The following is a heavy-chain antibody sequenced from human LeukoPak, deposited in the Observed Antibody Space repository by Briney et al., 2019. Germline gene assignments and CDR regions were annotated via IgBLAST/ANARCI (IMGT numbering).Heavy chain of an antibody. D-gene: IGHD1-7*01. J-gene: IGHJ3*02. CDR3: ARVGITDSFDI. V-gene: IGHV4-59*01. CDR1: GGSISRFY. Sequence: SETLSLTCTVSGGSISRFYWSWIRQPPGKGLEWIGYISYSGSTDYNPSLKSRVTISLDTSKTHFTLRPTSVTAADTAVYYCARVGITDSFDIWGQGTRVTVSS. CDR2: ISYSGST.